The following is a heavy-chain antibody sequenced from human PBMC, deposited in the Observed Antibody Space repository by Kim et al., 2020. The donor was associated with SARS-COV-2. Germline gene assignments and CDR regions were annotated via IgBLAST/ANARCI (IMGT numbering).Heavy chain of an antibody. J-gene: IGHJ4*02. CDR1: GGSISSGGYY. D-gene: IGHD1-20*01. CDR2: IYYSGST. Sequence: SETLSLTCTVSGGSISSGGYYWSWIRQHPGKGLEWIGYIYYSGSTYYNPSLKSRVTISVDTSKNQFSLKLSSVTAADTAVYYCARDRGPPYIFIDYWGQGTLVTVSS. V-gene: IGHV4-31*03. CDR3: ARDRGPPYIFIDY.